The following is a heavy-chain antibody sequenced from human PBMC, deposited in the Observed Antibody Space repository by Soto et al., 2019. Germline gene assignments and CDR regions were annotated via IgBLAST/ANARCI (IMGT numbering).Heavy chain of an antibody. CDR2: ISYDGSNK. Sequence: QVQLVESGGGVVQPGRSLRLSCAASGFTFSSYAMHWVRQAPGKGLEWVAVISYDGSNKYYADSVKGRFTISRDNSKNTLYLQMNSLRAEETAVYYCARDRSVAGGPYYYYGMDVWGQGTTVTVSS. J-gene: IGHJ6*02. D-gene: IGHD6-19*01. CDR3: ARDRSVAGGPYYYYGMDV. CDR1: GFTFSSYA. V-gene: IGHV3-30-3*01.